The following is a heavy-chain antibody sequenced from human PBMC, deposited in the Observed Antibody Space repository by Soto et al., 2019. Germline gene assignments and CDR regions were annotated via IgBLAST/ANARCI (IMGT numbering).Heavy chain of an antibody. CDR1: GFTFSSYW. J-gene: IGHJ6*02. CDR3: ARDQATWSGYYTIYYYGMDV. CDR2: IKQDGSEK. Sequence: GVLRLSCAASGFTFSSYWMSWVRQAPGKGLEWVANIKQDGSEKYYVDSVKGRFTISRDNAKNSLYLQMNSLRAEDTAVYYCARDQATWSGYYTIYYYGMDVWGQGTTVTVSS. V-gene: IGHV3-7*01. D-gene: IGHD3-3*01.